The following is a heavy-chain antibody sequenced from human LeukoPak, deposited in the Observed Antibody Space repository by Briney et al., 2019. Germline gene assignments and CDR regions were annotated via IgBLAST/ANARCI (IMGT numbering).Heavy chain of an antibody. D-gene: IGHD4-17*01. J-gene: IGHJ4*02. V-gene: IGHV3-23*01. Sequence: GGSLRLSCAASGFTFNSYAMSWVRQAPGQGLEWVSGIGGSGVITYYADSVKGRFTLSRDNSKNTLYLQMNSLRAEDTAVYYCAKLGTMTTVTTSDYWGQGTLVTVSS. CDR2: IGGSGVIT. CDR1: GFTFNSYA. CDR3: AKLGTMTTVTTSDY.